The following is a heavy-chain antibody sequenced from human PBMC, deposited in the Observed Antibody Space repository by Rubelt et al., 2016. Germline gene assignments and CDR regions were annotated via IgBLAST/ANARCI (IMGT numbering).Heavy chain of an antibody. Sequence: QVQLVQYGSEVRKPGSSVKVSCKASGGSFDSYAINWVRQAPGQGLEWVGRIIPGLGKPNYTQKFQDRVTIAADKSTSTACMEVHSLTSEDTAMYYCARGGDYSNLHFQFWGQGTLVTVSS. V-gene: IGHV1-69*04. J-gene: IGHJ4*02. D-gene: IGHD4-11*01. CDR2: IIPGLGKP. CDR1: GGSFDSYA. CDR3: ARGGDYSNLHFQF.